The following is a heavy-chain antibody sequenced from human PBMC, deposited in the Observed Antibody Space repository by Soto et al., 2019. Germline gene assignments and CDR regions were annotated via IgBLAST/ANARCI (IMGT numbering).Heavy chain of an antibody. D-gene: IGHD5-18*01. CDR2: ISSSSSTI. CDR3: ARWLRYSYGPLYYGMDV. J-gene: IGHJ6*02. CDR1: GFTFSSYS. Sequence: EVQLVESGGGLVQPGGSLRLSCAASGFTFSSYSMNWVRQAPGKGLEWVSYISSSSSTIYYADSVKGRFTISRDNAKNSLYLQMNSLRDEDTAVYYCARWLRYSYGPLYYGMDVWGQGTTVTVSS. V-gene: IGHV3-48*02.